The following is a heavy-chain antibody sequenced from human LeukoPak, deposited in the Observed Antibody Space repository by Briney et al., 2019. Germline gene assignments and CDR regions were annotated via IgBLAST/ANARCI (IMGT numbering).Heavy chain of an antibody. D-gene: IGHD3-10*01. V-gene: IGHV4-34*01. Sequence: SETLSLTCAASGGSFSGYYWNWIRQPPGKGLEWIGEIKHSGITNYHPSLKNRVTISLETSKNELSLKLMSVTAADTAALYCSGKPIWLVGSAFDIWGQATMVSVSS. J-gene: IGHJ3*02. CDR1: GGSFSGYY. CDR2: IKHSGIT. CDR3: SGKPIWLVGSAFDI.